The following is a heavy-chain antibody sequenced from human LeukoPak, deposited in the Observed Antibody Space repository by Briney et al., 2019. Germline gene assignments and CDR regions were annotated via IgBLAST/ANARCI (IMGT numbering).Heavy chain of an antibody. Sequence: GGSLRLSCPASGFTFSSYEMNWVRQAPGKGLEWVSYISSSGSTIYYADSVKGRFTISRDNAKNSLYLQMNSLRAEDTAVYYCSRGLAAAGTLAAYWGQGTLVTVSS. CDR1: GFTFSSYE. D-gene: IGHD6-13*01. V-gene: IGHV3-48*03. CDR3: SRGLAAAGTLAAY. J-gene: IGHJ4*02. CDR2: ISSSGSTI.